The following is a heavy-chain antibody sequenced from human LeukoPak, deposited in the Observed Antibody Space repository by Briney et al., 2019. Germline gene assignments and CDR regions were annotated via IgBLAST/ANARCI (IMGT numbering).Heavy chain of an antibody. CDR3: ARVGRLDDFWSDDDAFDI. V-gene: IGHV1-69*13. CDR1: GGTFSSYA. D-gene: IGHD3-3*01. Sequence: SVEVSCKASGGTFSSYAISWVRQAPGQGLEWMGGIIPIFGTANYAQKFQGRVTITADESTSTAYMELSSLRSEDTAVYYCARVGRLDDFWSDDDAFDIWGQGTMVTVSS. CDR2: IIPIFGTA. J-gene: IGHJ3*02.